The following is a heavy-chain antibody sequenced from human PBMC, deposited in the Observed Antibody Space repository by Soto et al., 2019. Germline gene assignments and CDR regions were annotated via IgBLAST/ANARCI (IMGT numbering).Heavy chain of an antibody. CDR2: MNPNSGNT. D-gene: IGHD5-18*01. Sequence: QVQLVQSGAEVKKPGASVKVSCKASGYTFTSYDINWVRQATGQGLEWMGWMNPNSGNTGYAQKFQGRVTMTRNTSISTAYMELSSLRSEDTAVYYCARGVHSYGYWFFDYWGQGALVTVSS. J-gene: IGHJ4*02. CDR3: ARGVHSYGYWFFDY. V-gene: IGHV1-8*01. CDR1: GYTFTSYD.